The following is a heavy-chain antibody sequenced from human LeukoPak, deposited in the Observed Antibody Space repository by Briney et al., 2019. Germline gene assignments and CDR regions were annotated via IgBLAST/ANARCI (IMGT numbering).Heavy chain of an antibody. Sequence: GGSLRLSCAASGFTFSSYDMHCVRQATGKGLEWVSAIGTAGDTYYPGSVKGRFTISRENAKNSLYLQMNSLRAGDTAVYYCARGGYYDSSGYYGNRGYFDYWGQGTLVTVS. V-gene: IGHV3-13*01. J-gene: IGHJ4*02. CDR2: IGTAGDT. CDR3: ARGGYYDSSGYYGNRGYFDY. CDR1: GFTFSSYD. D-gene: IGHD3-22*01.